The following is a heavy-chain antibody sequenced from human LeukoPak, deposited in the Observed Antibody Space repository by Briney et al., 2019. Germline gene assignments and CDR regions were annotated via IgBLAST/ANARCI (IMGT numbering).Heavy chain of an antibody. CDR2: ISGDGGST. J-gene: IGHJ4*02. CDR1: GFMFHDYA. Sequence: GGSLRLSCAAPGFMFHDYAIHWVRQAPGKGLEWVSLISGDGGSTFYADSVKGRFTISRDNSKNSLYLQMSSLRSDDTALYYCARESESSGWYDYWGQGTLVTVSS. V-gene: IGHV3-43*02. CDR3: ARESESSGWYDY. D-gene: IGHD6-19*01.